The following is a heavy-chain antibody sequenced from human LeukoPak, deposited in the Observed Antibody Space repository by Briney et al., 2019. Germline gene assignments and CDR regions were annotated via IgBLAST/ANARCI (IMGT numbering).Heavy chain of an antibody. V-gene: IGHV4-4*07. CDR3: ARGPQGSGSYSVDY. Sequence: PSETLSLTCTVSGGSISSYYWTWIRQPAGKGLEWIGRIYSSGSTNYNPSLKSRVTMSVDTSKNQFSLRLSSVTAADAAVYYCARGPQGSGSYSVDYWGQGTLVTVSS. D-gene: IGHD1-26*01. CDR1: GGSISSYY. J-gene: IGHJ4*02. CDR2: IYSSGST.